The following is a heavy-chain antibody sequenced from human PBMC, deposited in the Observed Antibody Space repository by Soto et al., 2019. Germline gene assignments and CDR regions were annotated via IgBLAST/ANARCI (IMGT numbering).Heavy chain of an antibody. J-gene: IGHJ5*02. CDR2: IGNRGTGI. D-gene: IGHD6-13*01. CDR1: GFTFGDYY. CDR3: ARDLRAVGMASRFDP. V-gene: IGHV3-11*01. Sequence: QVHLVESGGGLVKPGGSLGLSCAASGFTFGDYYMTWIRQAPGKGLEWVSFIGNRGTGIYYADSVKGRFTIFRDNAKNSLYLQMNSLRAEDTAMYYCARDLRAVGMASRFDPWGQGTLVTVSS.